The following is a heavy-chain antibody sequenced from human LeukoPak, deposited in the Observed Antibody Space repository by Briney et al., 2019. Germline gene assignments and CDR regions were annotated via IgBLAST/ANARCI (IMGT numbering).Heavy chain of an antibody. Sequence: GASVPVSCKASGGTFSSYAISWVRQAPGQGLEWMGGIIPTFGSGNYAQKFQGRVTITADESTSTAYMELSSLRSEDTAVYYCARARGSYWYFDYWGQGTLVTIPS. V-gene: IGHV1-69*13. CDR1: GGTFSSYA. CDR3: ARARGSYWYFDY. D-gene: IGHD1-26*01. CDR2: IIPTFGSG. J-gene: IGHJ4*02.